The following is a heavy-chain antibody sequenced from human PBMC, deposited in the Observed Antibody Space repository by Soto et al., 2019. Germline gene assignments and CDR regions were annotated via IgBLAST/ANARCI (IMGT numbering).Heavy chain of an antibody. Sequence: QVQLVESGGGVVQPGRSLRLSCEASGFTFSSYGMHWVRQAPGKGLEWVAVISYDGSNKYYADSVKGRFTISRDNSKNTLYLQMNSLRAEDTAVYYCAKDWDIVVVTAIRYGMDVWGQGTTVTVSS. J-gene: IGHJ6*02. D-gene: IGHD2-21*02. CDR1: GFTFSSYG. CDR2: ISYDGSNK. CDR3: AKDWDIVVVTAIRYGMDV. V-gene: IGHV3-30*18.